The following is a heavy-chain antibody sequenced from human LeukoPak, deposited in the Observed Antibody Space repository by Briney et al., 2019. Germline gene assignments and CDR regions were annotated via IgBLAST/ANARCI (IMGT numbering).Heavy chain of an antibody. Sequence: VGSLRLSCAASGFTFSSYAMSWVRQAPGKGLEWVSAISGSGGSTYYADSVKGRFTISRDNSKNTLYLQMNSLRAEDTAVYYCAITGRDGYNWEYWGQGTLVTVSS. CDR2: ISGSGGST. CDR1: GFTFSSYA. J-gene: IGHJ4*02. CDR3: AITGRDGYNWEY. V-gene: IGHV3-23*01. D-gene: IGHD5-24*01.